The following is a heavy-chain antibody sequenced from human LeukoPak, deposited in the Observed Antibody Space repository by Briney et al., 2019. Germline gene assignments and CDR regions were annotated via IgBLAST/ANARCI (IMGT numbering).Heavy chain of an antibody. CDR1: GFTFSSYR. V-gene: IGHV3-21*01. CDR3: ARDLGGSYYGAFDI. J-gene: IGHJ3*02. D-gene: IGHD1-26*01. Sequence: GGSLRLSCAASGFTFSSYRMNWVRQAPGKGLEWVSSISSSSSYIYYADSVKGRFTISRDNAKNSLYLQMNSLRAEDTAVYYCARDLGGSYYGAFDIWGQGTMVTVSS. CDR2: ISSSSSYI.